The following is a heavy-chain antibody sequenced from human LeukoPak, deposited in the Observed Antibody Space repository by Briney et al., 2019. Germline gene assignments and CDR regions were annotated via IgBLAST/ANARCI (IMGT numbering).Heavy chain of an antibody. V-gene: IGHV1-69*05. J-gene: IGHJ3*02. CDR2: IIPIFGTA. CDR1: GGTFIIYA. Sequence: ASVTVSCTASGGTFIIYAISWVRQAPGQGLGWMGGIIPIFGTANYAQKFQGRVTITTDESTSTAYMELSSLRSEDTAVYYCARDSYDILTGYRAFDIWGQGTMVTVSS. CDR3: ARDSYDILTGYRAFDI. D-gene: IGHD3-9*01.